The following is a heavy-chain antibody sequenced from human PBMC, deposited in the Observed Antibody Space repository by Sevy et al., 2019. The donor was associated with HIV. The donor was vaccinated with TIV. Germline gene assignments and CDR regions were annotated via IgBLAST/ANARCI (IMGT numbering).Heavy chain of an antibody. CDR2: ISSSSSTI. Sequence: GGSLRLSCAASGFTFSSYSMNWVRQAPGKGLEWVSYISSSSSTIYYVDSVKGRFTISRDNAKNSLYLQMNSLRDEDTAVYYCARALPMIVVVRGAFDIWGQGTMVTVSS. V-gene: IGHV3-48*02. CDR3: ARALPMIVVVRGAFDI. J-gene: IGHJ3*02. CDR1: GFTFSSYS. D-gene: IGHD3-22*01.